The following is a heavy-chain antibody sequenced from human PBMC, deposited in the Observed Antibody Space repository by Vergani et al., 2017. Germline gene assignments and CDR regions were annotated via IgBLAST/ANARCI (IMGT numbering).Heavy chain of an antibody. Sequence: QVQLVESGGGVVQPGRSLRLSCAASGFTFSSYAMHWVRQAPRKGLEWVAVISYDGSNKYYADSVKGRFTISRDNSKNTLYLQMNSLRAEDTAVYYCARDWWIAAAGMFDYWGQGTLVTVSS. CDR1: GFTFSSYA. D-gene: IGHD6-13*01. CDR2: ISYDGSNK. CDR3: ARDWWIAAAGMFDY. J-gene: IGHJ4*02. V-gene: IGHV3-30*04.